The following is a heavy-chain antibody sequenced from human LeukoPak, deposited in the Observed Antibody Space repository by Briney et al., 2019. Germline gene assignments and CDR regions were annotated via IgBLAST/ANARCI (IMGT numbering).Heavy chain of an antibody. J-gene: IGHJ4*02. CDR1: GGSISSYY. CDR3: ARDHSSSSPPKY. D-gene: IGHD6-6*01. Sequence: SETLSLTCTVSGGSISSYYWSWFRQPPGKGLEWIGYIYYSGSTNYNPSLKSRVTISVDTSKNQFSLRLSSVTAADTAVYYCARDHSSSSPPKYWGQGTLVTVSS. CDR2: IYYSGST. V-gene: IGHV4-59*01.